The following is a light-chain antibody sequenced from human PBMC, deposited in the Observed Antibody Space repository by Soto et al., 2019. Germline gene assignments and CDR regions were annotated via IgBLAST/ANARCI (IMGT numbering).Light chain of an antibody. Sequence: IQMTQSPSSLSAYSGDRPPITCRSSQSISSYLNWYQQKPGKAPKLLIYAASSLQSGVPSRFSGSGSGTDFTLTISSLQPEDFATYYCKQSYSTLITFGKGTRLEIK. CDR3: KQSYSTLIT. CDR1: QSISSY. CDR2: AAS. V-gene: IGKV1-39*01. J-gene: IGKJ5*01.